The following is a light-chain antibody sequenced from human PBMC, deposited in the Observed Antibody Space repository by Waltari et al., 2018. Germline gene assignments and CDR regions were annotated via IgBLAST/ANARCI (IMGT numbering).Light chain of an antibody. J-gene: IGLJ2*01. CDR1: SRDVGDGKY. CDR2: EVS. V-gene: IGLV2-14*03. CDR3: SSYTTTSTVL. Sequence: QSALTQPASVSGSPGQSIIISRTGPSRDVGDGKYVSWYKQHPGKAPKLMIYEVSNRPSVVSVRFSGSKSGNTASLTISGLQADDEAAYYCSSYTTTSTVLFGGGTELTVL.